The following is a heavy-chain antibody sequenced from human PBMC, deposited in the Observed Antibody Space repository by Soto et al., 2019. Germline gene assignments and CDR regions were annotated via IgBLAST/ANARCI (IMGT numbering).Heavy chain of an antibody. V-gene: IGHV3-33*01. CDR3: ARGNYHGSGSLDY. D-gene: IGHD3-10*01. J-gene: IGHJ4*02. CDR1: GFTFSSYG. CDR2: IWDDGSNK. Sequence: QVQLVESGGGVVQPGRSLRLSCAASGFTFSSYGMHWVRQAPGKGLEWVAVIWDDGSNKYYADSVKGRFTISRDNSKNTLYLQMNRLRAEDTAVYYCARGNYHGSGSLDYWGQGTLVTVSS.